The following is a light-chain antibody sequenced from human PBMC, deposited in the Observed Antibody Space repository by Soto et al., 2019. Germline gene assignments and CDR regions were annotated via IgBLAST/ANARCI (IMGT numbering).Light chain of an antibody. Sequence: NFMLTQPHSVSESPGKTVTISCTRSSGSIASNYVQWYQQRPGSAPTTVLYEDNQRPSGVPDRFSGSIDSSSNSASLTISGLKTEDEAEYYGQSYDSSNLHVVFGGGTKLTVL. V-gene: IGLV6-57*04. CDR2: EDN. J-gene: IGLJ2*01. CDR1: SGSIASNY. CDR3: QSYDSSNLHVV.